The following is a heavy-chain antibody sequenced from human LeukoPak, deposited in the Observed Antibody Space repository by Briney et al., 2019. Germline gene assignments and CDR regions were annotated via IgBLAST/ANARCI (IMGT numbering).Heavy chain of an antibody. D-gene: IGHD6-19*01. CDR3: ARVGGGSSGWYFIDY. V-gene: IGHV4-59*01. CDR1: GGSIRSYY. Sequence: PSETLSLTCTVSGGSIRSYYWSWIRQPPGKGLEWIGYIYYSGSTNYNPSLKRRATISVDTSKNQFSLTLSSVTAADTAVYYCARVGGGSSGWYFIDYWGQGTLVTVSS. J-gene: IGHJ4*02. CDR2: IYYSGST.